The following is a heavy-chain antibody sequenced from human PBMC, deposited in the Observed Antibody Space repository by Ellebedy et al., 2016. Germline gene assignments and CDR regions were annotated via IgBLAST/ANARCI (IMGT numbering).Heavy chain of an antibody. CDR2: ISTSGTII. CDR3: ARGRYGMDV. Sequence: GGSLRPSXAASGFTFSDHYISWIRQAPGKGLEWVSYISTSGTIIDFGDSVKGRFIISRDNARKSVYLQMNSLRAEDTAVYYCARGRYGMDVWGQGTTVTVSS. CDR1: GFTFSDHY. J-gene: IGHJ6*02. V-gene: IGHV3-11*01.